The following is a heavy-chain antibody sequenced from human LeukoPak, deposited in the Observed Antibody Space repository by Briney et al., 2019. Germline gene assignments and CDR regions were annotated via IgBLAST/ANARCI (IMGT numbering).Heavy chain of an antibody. Sequence: GGSLRLSCAASGFTFSSYEMNWVRQAPGKGLEWVSYISSGSTIYDADSVKGRFTISRDNAKNSLYLQMSSLRAEDTAVYYCARESIAVAGAPFDYWGQGTLVTVSS. CDR1: GFTFSSYE. D-gene: IGHD6-19*01. CDR3: ARESIAVAGAPFDY. V-gene: IGHV3-48*03. CDR2: ISSGSTI. J-gene: IGHJ4*02.